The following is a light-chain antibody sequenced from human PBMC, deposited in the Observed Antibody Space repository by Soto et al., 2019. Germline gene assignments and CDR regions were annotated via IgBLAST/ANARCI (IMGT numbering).Light chain of an antibody. CDR2: GAS. V-gene: IGKV3-20*01. Sequence: EIVLTQSPGTLSLSPGERATLSCRASQSVSSNYLAWYQQKPGQAPRLLIYGASSRATGIPDRFSGSGSGTDFTLTISRLEPEDFAVYHCQQYGSSLTSGGGTKVEIK. CDR3: QQYGSSLT. J-gene: IGKJ4*01. CDR1: QSVSSNY.